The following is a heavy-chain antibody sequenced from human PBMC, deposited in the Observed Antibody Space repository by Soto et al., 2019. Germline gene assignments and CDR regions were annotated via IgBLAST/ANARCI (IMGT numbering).Heavy chain of an antibody. J-gene: IGHJ6*02. CDR2: ISSSSGYI. V-gene: IGHV3-21*01. D-gene: IGHD6-6*01. CDR1: GFTFSYHS. Sequence: EVQLVESGGGLVKPGGSLRLSCAASGFTFSYHSMNWVRQAPGKGLEWVSSISSSSGYIYYADSVKGRFTISRDNAKKSLFLQMNSLRAEDTAVYYCARDREQIDDYYYCYGMDVWGQGTTVTVSS. CDR3: ARDREQIDDYYYCYGMDV.